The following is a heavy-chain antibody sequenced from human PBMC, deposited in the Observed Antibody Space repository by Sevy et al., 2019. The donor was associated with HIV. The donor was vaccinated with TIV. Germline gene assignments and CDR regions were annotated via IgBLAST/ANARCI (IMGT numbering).Heavy chain of an antibody. CDR3: ARDQGYFDY. CDR2: IKQDGSEK. Sequence: GGSLRLSCAVSGFTFSSYWMSWVRQAPGKGLEWVANIKQDGSEKYYVDSVKGRFTISRDNAKNSLYLQMNSLRAEDTAVYYCARDQGYFDYWGQGTLVTVSS. J-gene: IGHJ4*02. V-gene: IGHV3-7*03. CDR1: GFTFSSYW.